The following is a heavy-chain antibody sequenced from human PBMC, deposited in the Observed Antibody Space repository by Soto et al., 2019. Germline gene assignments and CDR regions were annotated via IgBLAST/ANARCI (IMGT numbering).Heavy chain of an antibody. D-gene: IGHD6-6*01. J-gene: IGHJ4*02. Sequence: GESLKISCKGSGYSFTTYWIGWVRQMPGKGLEWMGIINPRDSDTRYSPSFQGQVTISADKSINTAYLQWSSLKASDTAMYYCARPGSSSSDYWGQGTLFTVSS. CDR1: GYSFTTYW. CDR3: ARPGSSSSDY. CDR2: INPRDSDT. V-gene: IGHV5-51*01.